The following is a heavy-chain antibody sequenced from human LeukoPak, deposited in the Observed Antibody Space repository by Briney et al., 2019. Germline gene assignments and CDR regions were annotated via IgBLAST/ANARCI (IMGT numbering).Heavy chain of an antibody. J-gene: IGHJ3*02. D-gene: IGHD4-17*01. V-gene: IGHV3-23*01. CDR3: AKVLDYGDYPGAFDI. Sequence: SGGSLRLSCAASGFTFSSYAMSWVRQAPGKGLEWVLAISGSGGSTYYADSVKGRFTISRDNSKNTLYLQMHSLRAEDTAVYYCAKVLDYGDYPGAFDIWGQGTMVTVSS. CDR2: ISGSGGST. CDR1: GFTFSSYA.